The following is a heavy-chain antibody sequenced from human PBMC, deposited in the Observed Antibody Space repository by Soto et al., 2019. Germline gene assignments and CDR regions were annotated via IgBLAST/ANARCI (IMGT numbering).Heavy chain of an antibody. CDR1: GFTFSSYA. CDR3: AKVHAPYCSSTSCNLNWFDP. CDR2: ISGSGGST. D-gene: IGHD2-2*01. J-gene: IGHJ5*02. Sequence: GGSLRLSCAASGFTFSSYAMSWVRQAPGKGLEWVSAISGSGGSTYYADSVKGRFAISRDNSKNTLYLQMNSLRAEDTAVYYCAKVHAPYCSSTSCNLNWFDPWGQGTLVTVSS. V-gene: IGHV3-23*01.